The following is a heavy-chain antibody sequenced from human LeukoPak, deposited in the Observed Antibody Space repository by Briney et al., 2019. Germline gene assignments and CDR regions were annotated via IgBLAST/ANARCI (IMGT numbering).Heavy chain of an antibody. V-gene: IGHV1-8*01. CDR3: ARDGLTLTMVRGVMVY. CDR2: MNPNSGNT. D-gene: IGHD3-10*01. CDR1: GYTFTSYD. Sequence: ASVKVSCKASGYTFTSYDINWVRQATGQGLEWMGWMNPNSGNTGYAQKFQGRVTMTRNTSISTAYMELSSLRSEDTAVYYCARDGLTLTMVRGVMVYWGQGTLVTVSS. J-gene: IGHJ4*02.